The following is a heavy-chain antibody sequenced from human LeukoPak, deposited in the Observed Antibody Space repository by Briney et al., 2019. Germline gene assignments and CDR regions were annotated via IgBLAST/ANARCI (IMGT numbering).Heavy chain of an antibody. J-gene: IGHJ4*02. CDR1: GITLSNYG. D-gene: IGHD3-22*01. V-gene: IGHV3-23*01. CDR2: ISGSGGGT. CDR3: AKRGVVIRVILVGFHKEAYYFDS. Sequence: GGSLRLSCAVSGITLSNYGMSWVRQAPGKGLGWVAGISGSGGGTNYADSVKGRFTISRDNAKNILYLQMNNLRAEDTAVYFCAKRGVVIRVILVGFHKEAYYFDSWGQGALVTVSS.